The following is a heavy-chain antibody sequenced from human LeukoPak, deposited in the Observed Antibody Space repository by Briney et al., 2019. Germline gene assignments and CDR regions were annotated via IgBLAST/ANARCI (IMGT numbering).Heavy chain of an antibody. CDR2: MDYSGST. CDR3: ARRKRGSGGPFDY. CDR1: GYSISSDYY. Sequence: SETLSLTCTVSGYSISSDYYWTWIRQSPGTGLEWIGYMDYSGSTAYNPSLKSRVTISIDTSKKQFSLELSSVTAADTAIYFCARRKRGSGGPFDYWGQGTLVTVSS. V-gene: IGHV4-59*08. D-gene: IGHD6-19*01. J-gene: IGHJ4*02.